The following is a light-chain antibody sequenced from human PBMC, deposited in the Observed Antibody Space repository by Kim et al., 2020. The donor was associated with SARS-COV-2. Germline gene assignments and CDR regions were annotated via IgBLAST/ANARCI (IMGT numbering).Light chain of an antibody. V-gene: IGLV2-11*01. Sequence: QSALTQPRSVSGSPGQSVTISCTGTSSDVGGYNYVSWYQQHPGKAPRLMIYDVSKRPSAVPDRFSGSKSGNTASLTISGLQAEDEADYYCCSYAGSYTLGVFGTGTKVTVL. J-gene: IGLJ1*01. CDR2: DVS. CDR3: CSYAGSYTLGV. CDR1: SSDVGGYNY.